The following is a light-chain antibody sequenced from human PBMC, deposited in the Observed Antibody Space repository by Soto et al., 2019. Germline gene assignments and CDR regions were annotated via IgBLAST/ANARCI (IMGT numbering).Light chain of an antibody. CDR1: QSIGDN. CDR2: DAS. CDR3: QQSYSTTIT. V-gene: IGKV1-39*01. Sequence: DIQMTQSPSSLSASVGDRVTITCRASQSIGDNLNWYQQKPGTAPNLLIYDASSLQGGVPSRFSGSGSGTDFTLTISSLQPEDFATYYCQQSYSTTITFGRGTRLEIK. J-gene: IGKJ5*01.